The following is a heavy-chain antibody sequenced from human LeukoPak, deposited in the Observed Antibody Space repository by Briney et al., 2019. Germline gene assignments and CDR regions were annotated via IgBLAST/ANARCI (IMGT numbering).Heavy chain of an antibody. Sequence: QPGGSLRLSCAASGFTFSSYEMNWVRQAPGKGLEWVSYISSSGSTIYYADSVKGRFTISRDNAKNSLYLQMNNLRAEDTAVYYCAELGITMTGGVWGKGTTVTISS. J-gene: IGHJ6*04. CDR1: GFTFSSYE. CDR3: AELGITMTGGV. V-gene: IGHV3-48*03. CDR2: ISSSGSTI. D-gene: IGHD3-10*02.